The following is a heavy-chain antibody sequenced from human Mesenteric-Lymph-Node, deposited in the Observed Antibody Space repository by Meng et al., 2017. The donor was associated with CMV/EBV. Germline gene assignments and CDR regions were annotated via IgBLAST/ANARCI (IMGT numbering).Heavy chain of an antibody. CDR3: ARGETTDFDY. CDR1: GYVLNRDG. D-gene: IGHD4-17*01. V-gene: IGHV1-18*01. Sequence: VSFKATGYVLNRDGNSWVRKAQGQGLERMRWISAYNGNTNDAQKPKGRVTMNTDISTRTAYMELGSLRSDDRAVYYWARGETTDFDYWGQGTLVTVSS. CDR2: ISAYNGNT. J-gene: IGHJ4*02.